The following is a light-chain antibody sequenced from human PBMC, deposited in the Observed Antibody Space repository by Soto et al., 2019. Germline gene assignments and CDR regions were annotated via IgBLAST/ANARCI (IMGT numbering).Light chain of an antibody. CDR1: QSISSW. V-gene: IGKV1-5*01. CDR3: QQYSSYWT. J-gene: IGKJ1*01. Sequence: DIQLTQSPSFLSASVGDSVTITCRASQSISSWLAWYQQKPGKAPKLLIHDATSLESGVPSRFSGSGSGTEFTLTISSLQPDDFATYYCQQYSSYWTFAQGTKVDIK. CDR2: DAT.